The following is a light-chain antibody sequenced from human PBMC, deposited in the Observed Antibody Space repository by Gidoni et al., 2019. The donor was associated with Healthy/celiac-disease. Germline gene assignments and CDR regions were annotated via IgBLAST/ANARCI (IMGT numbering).Light chain of an antibody. J-gene: IGKJ5*01. CDR2: WAS. CDR3: QQYYSTPPT. V-gene: IGKV4-1*01. CDR1: QSVLYSYNKKNY. Sequence: DLVMTQSPDSLAVSLGERATINCKSSQSVLYSYNKKNYLAWDQQKPGQPPKLLIYWASTRESGVPDRFSGSGSGIDFTLTISSLQAEDVAVYYCQQYYSTPPTFGQGTRLEIK.